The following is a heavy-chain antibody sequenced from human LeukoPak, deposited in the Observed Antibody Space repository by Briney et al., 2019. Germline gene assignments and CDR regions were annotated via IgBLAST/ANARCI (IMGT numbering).Heavy chain of an antibody. D-gene: IGHD6-19*01. V-gene: IGHV3-33*01. Sequence: GRSLRLSCAASGFTFSSYGMHWVRQAPGKGLEWVAVIWYDGSNKYYADSVKGRFTISRDNSKNTLYLQMNSLRAEDTAVYYCAGSSGWYAPFDYWGQGTLVTVSS. CDR2: IWYDGSNK. CDR3: AGSSGWYAPFDY. J-gene: IGHJ4*02. CDR1: GFTFSSYG.